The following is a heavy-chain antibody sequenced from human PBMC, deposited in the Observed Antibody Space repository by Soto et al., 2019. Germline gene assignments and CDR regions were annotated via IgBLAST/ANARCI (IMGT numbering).Heavy chain of an antibody. CDR3: ARRGSSGWYDFDS. Sequence: SETLSLTCTVSGGSISSSSYYWGWIRQPPGKGLAWIGSIYYSGSTYYNPSLKSRVTISVDTSKNQFSLKLSSVTAADTAVYYCARRGSSGWYDFDSWGQGILVTVSS. CDR1: GGSISSSSYY. CDR2: IYYSGST. V-gene: IGHV4-39*01. J-gene: IGHJ4*02. D-gene: IGHD6-19*01.